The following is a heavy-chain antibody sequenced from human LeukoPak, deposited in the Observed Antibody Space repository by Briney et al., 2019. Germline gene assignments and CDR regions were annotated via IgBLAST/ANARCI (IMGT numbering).Heavy chain of an antibody. Sequence: ASVKVSCKASGNTFTGYYMHWLRQAPGQGLEWMGWINPNSGGTKYAQKFQGRVTMTRDTSISTAYMELSRLRSDDTAVYYCARGFWSYYYDSSGYSYWGQGTLVTVSS. CDR2: INPNSGGT. CDR1: GNTFTGYY. J-gene: IGHJ4*02. CDR3: ARGFWSYYYDSSGYSY. V-gene: IGHV1-2*02. D-gene: IGHD3-22*01.